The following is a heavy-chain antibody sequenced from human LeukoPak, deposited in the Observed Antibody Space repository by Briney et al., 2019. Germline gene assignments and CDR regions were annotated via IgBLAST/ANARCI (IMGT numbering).Heavy chain of an antibody. Sequence: GASLKISCQGSGYRFTSYWIGWVRPMPGKGLEWMGIIYPGGSDTRYSPSFQGQVTISADKSINTAYLQWSSLKASDTAMYYCARLYCNGGTCYLGYDYWGQGTLVTVSS. D-gene: IGHD2-8*02. V-gene: IGHV5-51*01. CDR3: ARLYCNGGTCYLGYDY. CDR1: GYRFTSYW. CDR2: IYPGGSDT. J-gene: IGHJ4*02.